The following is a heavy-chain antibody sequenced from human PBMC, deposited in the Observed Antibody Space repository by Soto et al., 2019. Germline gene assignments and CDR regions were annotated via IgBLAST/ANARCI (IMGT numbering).Heavy chain of an antibody. CDR1: GGSFRGYY. J-gene: IGHJ4*02. CDR2: INHSGST. CDR3: VRGLELVGAHKALDY. V-gene: IGHV4-34*01. D-gene: IGHD1-26*01. Sequence: SETLSLTCAVYGGSFRGYYWTWIRQPPGKGLEWIGEINHSGSTNYTPSLKSRVTISVDTSKNQFSLKLNSVTAADTAVYYCVRGLELVGAHKALDYWGQGALVTVS.